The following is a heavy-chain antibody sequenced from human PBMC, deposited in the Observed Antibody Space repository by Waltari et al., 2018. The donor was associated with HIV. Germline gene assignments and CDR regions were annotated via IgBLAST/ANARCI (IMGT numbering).Heavy chain of an antibody. J-gene: IGHJ4*02. Sequence: QVQLQESGPGLVKPSGTLSLTCAVSGGSFSSGNWWTWVRQPAGKGLEWIGEIYHSGTTNYNPSLKTRVTISLDKSKNQFSLKLSSVTAADTAVYYCAINGGSSNFDYWGQGTLVTVSS. D-gene: IGHD2-15*01. CDR2: IYHSGTT. CDR1: GGSFSSGNW. V-gene: IGHV4-4*02. CDR3: AINGGSSNFDY.